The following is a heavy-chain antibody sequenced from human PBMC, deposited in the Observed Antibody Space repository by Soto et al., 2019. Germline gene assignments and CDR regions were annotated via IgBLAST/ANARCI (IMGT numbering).Heavy chain of an antibody. CDR2: ISGSGGST. Sequence: PGGSLRLSCAASGFTFSSYAMSWVRQAPGKGLEWVSAISGSGGSTYYADYVKGRFTISRDNSKNTLYLQMNSLRAEDTAVYYCANGNAVAYCSGGSCYSPYYYGMDVWGQGTTVTVSS. J-gene: IGHJ6*02. V-gene: IGHV3-23*01. CDR3: ANGNAVAYCSGGSCYSPYYYGMDV. CDR1: GFTFSSYA. D-gene: IGHD2-15*01.